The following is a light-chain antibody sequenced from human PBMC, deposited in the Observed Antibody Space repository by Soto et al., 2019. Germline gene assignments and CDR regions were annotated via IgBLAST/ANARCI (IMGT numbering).Light chain of an antibody. V-gene: IGLV2-11*01. CDR3: CSYAGSFTWV. CDR1: SNDLGGYNY. CDR2: DVT. J-gene: IGLJ3*02. Sequence: QSALTQPRSVSGSPGQSVTISCSGTSNDLGGYNYVSWYQHHPGKAPKLMIYDVTLRPSGVPDRFSGSKSGNTASLTISGLQAEDEADYDCCSYAGSFTWVFGGGTKLTVL.